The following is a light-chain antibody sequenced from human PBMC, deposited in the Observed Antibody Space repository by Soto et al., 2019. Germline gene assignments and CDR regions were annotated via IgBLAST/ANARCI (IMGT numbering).Light chain of an antibody. J-gene: IGLJ3*02. CDR1: SSDVGGYNY. Sequence: QSALTQPASVSGSPGQSITISCTGTSSDVGGYNYVSWYQQHPGKAPKLMIYEVSNRPSGVSNRFSGSKSGNTASLTISGLQAEDEADYYCSSYTSSSXRVXXXGTKLXXL. CDR2: EVS. V-gene: IGLV2-14*01. CDR3: SSYTSSSXRV.